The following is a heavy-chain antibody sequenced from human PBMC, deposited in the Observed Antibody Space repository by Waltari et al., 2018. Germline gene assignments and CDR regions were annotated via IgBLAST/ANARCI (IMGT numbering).Heavy chain of an antibody. D-gene: IGHD3-10*01. CDR3: ARRYYGSGSYYTLYNWVDP. CDR2: ISYSGST. CDR1: GGSISSYY. Sequence: QVQLQESGPGLVKPSETLSLTCTVSGGSISSYYWSWIRQPPGKGLEWIGYISYSGSTNYNPTRKGRVTISVDTSKNQFSLKLSSVTAADTAVYYCARRYYGSGSYYTLYNWVDPWGQGTLVTVSS. J-gene: IGHJ5*02. V-gene: IGHV4-59*12.